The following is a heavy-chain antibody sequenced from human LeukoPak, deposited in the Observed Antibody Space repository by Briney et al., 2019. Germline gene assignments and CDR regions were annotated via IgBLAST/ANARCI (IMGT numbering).Heavy chain of an antibody. D-gene: IGHD5-18*01. CDR2: IYYSGTT. CDR1: GGSISSSPYY. V-gene: IGHV4-39*07. CDR3: AKGAGGFSYYNWFDP. J-gene: IGHJ5*02. Sequence: SETLSLTCTVPGGSISSSPYYWGWIRQPPGKGLEWIGSIYYSGTTHYSPSLESRVTISVDTSKNQSSLKLASVTAADTAIYYCAKGAGGFSYYNWFDPWGQGTLVTVSS.